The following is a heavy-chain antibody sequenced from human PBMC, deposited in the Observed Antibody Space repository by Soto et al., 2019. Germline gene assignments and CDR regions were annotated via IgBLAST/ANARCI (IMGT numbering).Heavy chain of an antibody. J-gene: IGHJ6*02. Sequence: QVQLVQSGAEVKKPGSSVKVSCKASGGTFSSYAISWVRQAPGQGLEWMGGIIPIFGTANYAQKFQGRVTITADDSTSTASMELSSLRSEDTAVYYCAGPPELTRIYYYYGMDVWGQGTTVTVSS. D-gene: IGHD1-7*01. V-gene: IGHV1-69*12. CDR1: GGTFSSYA. CDR2: IIPIFGTA. CDR3: AGPPELTRIYYYYGMDV.